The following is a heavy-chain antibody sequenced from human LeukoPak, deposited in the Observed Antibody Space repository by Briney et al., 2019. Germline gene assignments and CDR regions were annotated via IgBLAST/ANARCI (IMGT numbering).Heavy chain of an antibody. CDR2: INSDGSIT. Sequence: GGSLRLSCAASGFTVSSNYMNWVRQAPGKGLVWVSHINSDGSITGYADSVKGRFTISRDNAKNTLYLQMNSLRAEDTAVYYCARDAVDTANAVWGQGTTVTVSS. D-gene: IGHD5-18*01. V-gene: IGHV3-74*01. CDR1: GFTVSSNY. CDR3: ARDAVDTANAV. J-gene: IGHJ6*02.